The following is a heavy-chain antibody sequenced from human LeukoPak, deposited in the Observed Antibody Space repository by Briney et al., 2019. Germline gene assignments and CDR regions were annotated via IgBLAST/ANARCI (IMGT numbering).Heavy chain of an antibody. CDR3: ARAGKYCDSSTYPFDI. Sequence: ASVKVSCKASGYTFTSYGISWVRQAPGQGLEWMGWISASNGNTNYAQKLQGRVTMTTDTSTSTAYMELRSLRSDDTAVYYCARAGKYCDSSTYPFDIWGQGTMVTVSS. D-gene: IGHD3-22*01. J-gene: IGHJ3*02. CDR2: ISASNGNT. CDR1: GYTFTSYG. V-gene: IGHV1-18*01.